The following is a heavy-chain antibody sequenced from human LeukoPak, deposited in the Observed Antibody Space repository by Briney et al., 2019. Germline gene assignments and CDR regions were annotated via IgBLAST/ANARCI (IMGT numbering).Heavy chain of an antibody. CDR3: ARDTDWGHFDY. D-gene: IGHD7-27*01. Sequence: PSETLSLTCTVSGGSISSYYWSWIRQPPGKGLEWIGYIYYSGSTNHNPSLESRVTISVDTSKNQFSLKLSSVTAADTAVYYCARDTDWGHFDYWGQGTLVTVSS. V-gene: IGHV4-59*01. CDR2: IYYSGST. CDR1: GGSISSYY. J-gene: IGHJ4*02.